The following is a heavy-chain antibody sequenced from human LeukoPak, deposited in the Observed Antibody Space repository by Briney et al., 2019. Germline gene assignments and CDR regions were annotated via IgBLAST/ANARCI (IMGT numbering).Heavy chain of an antibody. CDR2: IGSAGDA. CDR3: ARTGVDAFDF. Sequence: GGSLRLSCAASGFTLSSYDMHWVRQATGKGLEWVSGIGSAGDAYYLGSVKGRFTISRENDKNSLYLQMNSLRAGDTAVHYCARTGVDAFDFWGQGTMVPVFS. D-gene: IGHD2-8*01. V-gene: IGHV3-13*04. CDR1: GFTLSSYD. J-gene: IGHJ3*01.